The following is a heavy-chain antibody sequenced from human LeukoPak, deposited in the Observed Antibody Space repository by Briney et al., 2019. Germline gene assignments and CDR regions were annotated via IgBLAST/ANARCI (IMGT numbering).Heavy chain of an antibody. CDR3: ARGLRIVVVQW. Sequence: SETLSLTCTVSGGSLSSSSYYWGWLRQPPGRGREWIGSIYYSGSTYYNPSLKSRVTISVDTSKNQFSLKLSSVTAADTAVYYCARGLRIVVVQWWGQGTLVTVSS. V-gene: IGHV4-39*01. D-gene: IGHD2-15*01. CDR2: IYYSGST. CDR1: GGSLSSSSYY. J-gene: IGHJ4*02.